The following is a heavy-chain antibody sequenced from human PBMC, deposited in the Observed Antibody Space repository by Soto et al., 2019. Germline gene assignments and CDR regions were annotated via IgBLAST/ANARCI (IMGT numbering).Heavy chain of an antibody. D-gene: IGHD2-15*01. Sequence: GGSLRLSCAAAGFRFNDYYVTWIRQAPGKGLEWISYISSASSTIYYAHSVKGRFTISRDNAKNSLYLQMNSLRAEDTAVYYCATSSGALAATFPYYFDYWGQGTLVTVSS. CDR3: ATSSGALAATFPYYFDY. CDR2: ISSASSTI. CDR1: GFRFNDYY. J-gene: IGHJ4*02. V-gene: IGHV3-11*01.